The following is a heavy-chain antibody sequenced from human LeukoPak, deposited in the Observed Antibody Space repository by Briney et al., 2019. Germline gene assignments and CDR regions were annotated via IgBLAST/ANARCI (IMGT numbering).Heavy chain of an antibody. J-gene: IGHJ4*02. D-gene: IGHD3-10*01. Sequence: PGGSLRLSCAASGFTSSSYWMSWVRQAPGKGLEWVSYISSGGDIIYYADSVKGRFTISRDNAKNSLFLQMNSLRAEDTAVYYCTREDYYYAPGHWAQGTLVTVSS. CDR1: GFTSSSYW. CDR3: TREDYYYAPGH. V-gene: IGHV3-48*04. CDR2: ISSGGDII.